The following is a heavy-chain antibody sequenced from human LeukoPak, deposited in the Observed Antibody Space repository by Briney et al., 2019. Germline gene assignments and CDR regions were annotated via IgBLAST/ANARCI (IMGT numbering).Heavy chain of an antibody. J-gene: IGHJ6*02. CDR2: IYYSGAT. CDR3: ARGVGSSTQVDYYYGMDV. D-gene: IGHD2-2*01. V-gene: IGHV4-59*01. Sequence: RASETLSLTCTVSGGSISSYYWSWIRQSAGKGQEWIGHIYYSGATSYNPSLKSRVTISVDTPKSQFALKLSSVTAADTAVYYCARGVGSSTQVDYYYGMDVWGQGTTVTVSS. CDR1: GGSISSYY.